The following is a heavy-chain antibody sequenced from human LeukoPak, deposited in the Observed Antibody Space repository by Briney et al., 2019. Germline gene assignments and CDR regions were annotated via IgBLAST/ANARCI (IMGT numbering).Heavy chain of an antibody. J-gene: IGHJ3*02. CDR1: GFTFSSYS. Sequence: GGSLRLSCAASGFTFSSYSMNWVRQAPGKGLEWVSSISSSSSYIYYADSVKGRFTISIDNAKNSLYLQMTSMRAEDTAVYYCARVSQQNTIFGVVIIRLDAFDIWGQGTMVTVSS. V-gene: IGHV3-21*01. D-gene: IGHD3-3*01. CDR3: ARVSQQNTIFGVVIIRLDAFDI. CDR2: ISSSSSYI.